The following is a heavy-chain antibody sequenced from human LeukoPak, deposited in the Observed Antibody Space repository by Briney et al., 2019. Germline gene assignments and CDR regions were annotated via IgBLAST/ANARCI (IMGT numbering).Heavy chain of an antibody. CDR3: ARANGDYVPLYYYYYGMDV. Sequence: PSETLSLTCTVSGVSVSSRGYYWTWIRQHPGTGLEWIGHMYDSGGTYYTPSLRSRVTISADTSKNQFSLRLNSVIAADTAVYYCARANGDYVPLYYYYYGMDVWGQGTTVTVSS. CDR2: MYDSGGT. V-gene: IGHV4-31*03. CDR1: GVSVSSRGYY. D-gene: IGHD4-17*01. J-gene: IGHJ6*02.